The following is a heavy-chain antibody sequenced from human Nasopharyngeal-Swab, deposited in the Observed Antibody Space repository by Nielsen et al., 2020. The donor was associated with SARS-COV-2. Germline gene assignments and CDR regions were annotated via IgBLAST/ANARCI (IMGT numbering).Heavy chain of an antibody. CDR1: GFTFKSFP. CDR3: ARGASFGAVSDAMDV. CDR2: ISYDVDKT. D-gene: IGHD3-10*01. Sequence: GESLKISCATSGFTFKSFPMHWVRQGPDKGLERVAVISYDVDKTFYAGSVKGRFTVSRDNAKNTLYLQMVNLRVEDTAVYYCARGASFGAVSDAMDVWGQGTTVTVSS. V-gene: IGHV3-30-3*01. J-gene: IGHJ6*02.